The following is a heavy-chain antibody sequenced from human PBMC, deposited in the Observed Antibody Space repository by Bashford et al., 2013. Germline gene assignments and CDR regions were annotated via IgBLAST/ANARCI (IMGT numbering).Heavy chain of an antibody. Sequence: VASVKVSCKASGYTFTGYYMHWVRQAPGQGLEWMGWINPNSGGTNYAQKFQGRVTMTRDTSISTAYMELSRLRSDDTAVYYCARATVAITARRKGWFDPWGQGTLVTVSS. CDR1: GYTFTGYY. J-gene: IGHJ5*02. CDR3: ARATVAITARRKGWFDP. CDR2: INPNSGGT. D-gene: IGHD4-17*01. V-gene: IGHV1-2*02.